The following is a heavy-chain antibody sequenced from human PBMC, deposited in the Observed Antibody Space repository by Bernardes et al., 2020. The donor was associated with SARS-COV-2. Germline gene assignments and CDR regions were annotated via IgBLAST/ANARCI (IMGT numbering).Heavy chain of an antibody. D-gene: IGHD2-8*02. J-gene: IGHJ5*01. CDR1: RFAFITYW. Sequence: GGSLRLSCSASRFAFITYWMHWVRQVPGKGLEWVSCINSDGRTSNYADSVRGRFTISRDNVRHTLYLQMDSLRAEDTAVYYCVRDRRTGSPPHSWGHGTAVTVSS. CDR3: VRDRRTGSPPHS. V-gene: IGHV3-74*01. CDR2: INSDGRTS.